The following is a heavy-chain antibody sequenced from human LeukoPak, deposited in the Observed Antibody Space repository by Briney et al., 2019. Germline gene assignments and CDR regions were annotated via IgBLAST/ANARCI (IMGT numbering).Heavy chain of an antibody. J-gene: IGHJ6*02. CDR2: ISYDGSNK. CDR1: GFTFSSYA. V-gene: IGHV3-30-3*01. Sequence: GGSLRLSCAASGFTFSSYAMHWVRQAPGKGLEWVAVISYDGSNKYYADSVKGRFTISRDNSKNTLYLQMNSLRAEDTAVYYCARDQKYCSGGSCYGRYYYYYGMDVWGQGTTVTVPS. CDR3: ARDQKYCSGGSCYGRYYYYYGMDV. D-gene: IGHD2-15*01.